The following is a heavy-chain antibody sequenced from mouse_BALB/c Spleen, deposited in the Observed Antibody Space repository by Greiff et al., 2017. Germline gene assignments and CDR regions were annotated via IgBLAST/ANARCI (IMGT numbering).Heavy chain of an antibody. CDR3: ARTVVGEWYFDV. CDR1: GYSITSGYY. V-gene: IGHV3-6*02. D-gene: IGHD1-1*01. CDR2: ISYDGSN. Sequence: DVKLVESGPGLVKPSQSLSLTCSVTGYSITSGYYWNWIRQFPGNKLEWMGYISYDGSNNYNPSLKNRISITRDTSKNQFFLKLNSVTTEDTATYYCARTVVGEWYFDVWGAGTTVTVSS. J-gene: IGHJ1*01.